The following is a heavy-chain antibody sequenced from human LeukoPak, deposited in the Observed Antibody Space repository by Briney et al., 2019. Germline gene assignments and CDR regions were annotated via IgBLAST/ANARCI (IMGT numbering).Heavy chain of an antibody. V-gene: IGHV4-39*07. J-gene: IGHJ4*02. D-gene: IGHD3-22*01. CDR3: ARREVGYDSSGYYSYYFDY. Sequence: SETLSLTCTVSGGSISSSSYYWGWIRQPPGKGLEWIGSIYYSGSTNYNPSLKSRVTISVDKSKNQFSLKLSSVTAADTAVYYCARREVGYDSSGYYSYYFDYWGQGTLVTVSS. CDR1: GGSISSSSYY. CDR2: IYYSGST.